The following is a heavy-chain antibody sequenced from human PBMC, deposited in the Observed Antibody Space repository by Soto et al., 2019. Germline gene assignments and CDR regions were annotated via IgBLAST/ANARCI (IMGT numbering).Heavy chain of an antibody. V-gene: IGHV3-30*18. D-gene: IGHD2-15*01. CDR2: ISYDGSNK. J-gene: IGHJ4*02. Sequence: GSLRLSCAASGFTFSSYGMHWVRQAPGKGLEWVAVISYDGSNKYYADSVKGRFTISRDNSKNTLYLQMNSLRAEDTAVYYCAKTGYCSGGSCYSFDYWGQGTLVTVSS. CDR3: AKTGYCSGGSCYSFDY. CDR1: GFTFSSYG.